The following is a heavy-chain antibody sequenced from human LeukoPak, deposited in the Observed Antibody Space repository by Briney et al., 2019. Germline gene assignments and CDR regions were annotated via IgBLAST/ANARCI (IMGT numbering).Heavy chain of an antibody. Sequence: PGGSLRLSCAASGFTFSMYGMHWVRQAPGKGLEWVAFMRYDGTKTSYADSVKGRFTISRDNSENTLYLQMNSLRTEDTAVYYCAKDVNSYGDYLTFHFWGQGSLVTVSS. CDR3: AKDVNSYGDYLTFHF. CDR1: GFTFSMYG. D-gene: IGHD4-17*01. J-gene: IGHJ4*02. CDR2: MRYDGTKT. V-gene: IGHV3-30*02.